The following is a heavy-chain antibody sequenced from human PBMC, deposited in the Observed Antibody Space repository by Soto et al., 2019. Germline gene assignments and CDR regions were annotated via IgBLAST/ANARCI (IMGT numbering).Heavy chain of an antibody. CDR3: AIPRGEHLVGGPDVFDF. J-gene: IGHJ3*01. Sequence: PGGSLRLSCAASGFTVSSNYMSWVRQAPGKGLEWVSVIYSGGSTYYADSVKGRFTISRDNSKNTLYLQMNSLRAEDTAVYYCAIPRGEHLVGGPDVFDFGGKGKMVTFPS. D-gene: IGHD6-6*01. V-gene: IGHV3-66*01. CDR1: GFTVSSNY. CDR2: IYSGGST.